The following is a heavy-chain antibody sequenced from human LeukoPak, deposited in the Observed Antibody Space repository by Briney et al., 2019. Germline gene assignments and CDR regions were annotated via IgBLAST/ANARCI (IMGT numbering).Heavy chain of an antibody. J-gene: IGHJ4*02. V-gene: IGHV1-2*02. CDR2: INPNSGGT. Sequence: ASVKVSCKASGYTFTGYYMHWVRQAPGQGLEWMGWINPNSGGTNYAQKFQGRVTMTRDTSISTAYMELSRLRSDDTVVYYCARLPLMVRGVNGDYWGQGTLVTVSS. D-gene: IGHD3-10*01. CDR1: GYTFTGYY. CDR3: ARLPLMVRGVNGDY.